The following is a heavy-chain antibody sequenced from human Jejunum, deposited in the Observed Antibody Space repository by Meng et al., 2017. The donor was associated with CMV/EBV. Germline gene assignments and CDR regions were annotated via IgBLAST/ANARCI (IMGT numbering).Heavy chain of an antibody. D-gene: IGHD6-13*01. CDR1: RDSVSSNTVA. CDR3: ARGEDSSLDY. Sequence: HAGPGMWKPSPPPSLTRAISRDSVSSNTVAWNWIRLSPSRGLEWLGRTYYRSKWYSEYTVSVRSRISITPDTSKNQFSLQLTSVTPDDTAVYYCARGEDSSLDYWGQGTLVTVSS. CDR2: TYYRSKWYS. V-gene: IGHV6-1*01. J-gene: IGHJ4*02.